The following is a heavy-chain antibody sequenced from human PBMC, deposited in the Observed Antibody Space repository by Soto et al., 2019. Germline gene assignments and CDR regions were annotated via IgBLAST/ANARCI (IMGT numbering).Heavy chain of an antibody. CDR1: GFTFTGYS. V-gene: IGHV3-21*01. CDR2: ITISSGSI. J-gene: IGHJ4*02. Sequence: GGSLRLSCVVSGFTFTGYSMNWVRQAPGKGLEWVSSITISSGSIYYADSVKGRFTISRDNAKNSLYLQLNSLRAEDTAVYYCARDYYYDSSGYSPLDYWGQGTLVTVSS. CDR3: ARDYYYDSSGYSPLDY. D-gene: IGHD3-22*01.